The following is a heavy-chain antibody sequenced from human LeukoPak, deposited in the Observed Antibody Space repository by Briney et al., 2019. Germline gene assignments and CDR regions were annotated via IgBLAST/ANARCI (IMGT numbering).Heavy chain of an antibody. CDR3: ARVGYSSRWYPKINYYYYYMDV. CDR2: IYYSGST. D-gene: IGHD6-13*01. CDR1: GGSISSSSYY. V-gene: IGHV4-39*07. Sequence: SETLSLTCTVSGGSISSSSYYWGWIRQPPGKGLEWIGSIYYSGSTNYNPSLKSRVTISVDTSKNQFSLKLSSVTAADTAVYYCARVGYSSRWYPKINYYYYYMDVWGKGTTVTISS. J-gene: IGHJ6*03.